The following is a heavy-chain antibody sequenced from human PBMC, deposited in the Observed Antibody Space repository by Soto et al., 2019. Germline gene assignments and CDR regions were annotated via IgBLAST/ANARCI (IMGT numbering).Heavy chain of an antibody. V-gene: IGHV4-34*01. J-gene: IGHJ6*03. CDR3: ARGVQVTVNSYYSYMDV. D-gene: IGHD4-17*01. CDR2: INHRGRT. CDR1: GGSFSGYY. Sequence: TSDTLSLTCAVYGGSFSGYYWSWIRQPPGKGLEWIGAINHRGRTDYNTSHMSPVTISVDTSNTQFSLKLSSVTAADTAVYYCARGVQVTVNSYYSYMDVWGKGTTVTVSS.